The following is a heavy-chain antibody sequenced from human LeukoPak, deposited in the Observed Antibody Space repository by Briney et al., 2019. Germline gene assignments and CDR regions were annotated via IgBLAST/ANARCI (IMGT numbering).Heavy chain of an antibody. CDR3: AKKSPGTTSPYDS. J-gene: IGHJ4*02. D-gene: IGHD1-14*01. CDR1: GFTFSIYG. Sequence: GGSLRLSCAASGFTFSIYGMNWVRQAPGKGLEWVAYIRHDGDTKYYVDSVKGRFSISRDNSKNTLYLQMNGLRTEDTAVYYCAKKSPGTTSPYDSWGQGTLVTGSS. V-gene: IGHV3-30*02. CDR2: IRHDGDTK.